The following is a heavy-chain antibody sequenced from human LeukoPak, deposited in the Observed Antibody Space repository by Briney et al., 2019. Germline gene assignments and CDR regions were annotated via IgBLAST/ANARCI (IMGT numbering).Heavy chain of an antibody. CDR3: ARGSSGDYSVSGSAWFDP. J-gene: IGHJ5*02. CDR2: VNPNSGNT. V-gene: IGHV1-8*02. D-gene: IGHD3-10*01. Sequence: ASVKVSCKASGGTFSSYDINWVRLATGQGLEWMGWVNPNSGNTGYAQKFQGRVTMTRNTSVSTAYMDLSSLRSEDTAVYYCARGSSGDYSVSGSAWFDPWGQGTLVTVSS. CDR1: GGTFSSYD.